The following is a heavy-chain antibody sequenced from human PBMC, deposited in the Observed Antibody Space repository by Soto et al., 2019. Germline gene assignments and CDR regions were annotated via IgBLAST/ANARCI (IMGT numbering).Heavy chain of an antibody. V-gene: IGHV4-59*08. CDR3: ASAYSYGRRYYFDY. D-gene: IGHD5-18*01. CDR2: IYYSGST. CDR1: GGSISSYY. Sequence: SETLSLTCTVSGGSISSYYWSWIRQPPGKGLEWIGYIYYSGSTNYNPSLKSRVTISVDTSKNQFSLKLSSVTAADTAVYYCASAYSYGRRYYFDYWGQGTLVTVSS. J-gene: IGHJ4*02.